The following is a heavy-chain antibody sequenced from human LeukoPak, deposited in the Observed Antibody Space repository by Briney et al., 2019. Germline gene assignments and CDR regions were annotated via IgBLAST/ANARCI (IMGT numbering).Heavy chain of an antibody. J-gene: IGHJ5*02. Sequence: GGSLRLSCAASGFTSSSYWMSWVRQAPGKGLGWVANIKQDGSEKYYVDSVKGRFTISRDNAKNSLYLQMNSLRAEDTAVYYCARRASYCGGDCYSGRYNWFDPWGQGTLVTVSS. CDR2: IKQDGSEK. D-gene: IGHD2-21*02. V-gene: IGHV3-7*01. CDR3: ARRASYCGGDCYSGRYNWFDP. CDR1: GFTSSSYW.